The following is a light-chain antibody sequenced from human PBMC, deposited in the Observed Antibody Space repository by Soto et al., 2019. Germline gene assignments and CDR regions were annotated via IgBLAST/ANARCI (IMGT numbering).Light chain of an antibody. CDR3: QQYYSNPRT. V-gene: IGKV4-1*01. J-gene: IGKJ1*01. CDR1: QSVLYSSNNKNY. CDR2: WSS. Sequence: DFVMTQSPDSLAVSLGERATINCKSSQSVLYSSNNKNYLAWYQQKPGQPPKLLIYWSSTRESGVPDRFSGSGSGTDFTLTISSLQAEDVASYYCQQYYSNPRTFGQGTKVEIK.